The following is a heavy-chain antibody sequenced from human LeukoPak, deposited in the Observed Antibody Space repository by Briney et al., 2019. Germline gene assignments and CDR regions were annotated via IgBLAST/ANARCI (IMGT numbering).Heavy chain of an antibody. CDR3: AIRDGHTDH. Sequence: ASVKVSCKTSGYTFTKYAMHWVRQAPGQTIEWLAWINPANGYTRYSQHSQDRVTVSSDTSADTAYMELSSLRSEDKAIYFCAIRDGHTDHWGQGTLVTVSS. CDR2: INPANGYT. V-gene: IGHV1-3*03. J-gene: IGHJ4*02. D-gene: IGHD5-24*01. CDR1: GYTFTKYA.